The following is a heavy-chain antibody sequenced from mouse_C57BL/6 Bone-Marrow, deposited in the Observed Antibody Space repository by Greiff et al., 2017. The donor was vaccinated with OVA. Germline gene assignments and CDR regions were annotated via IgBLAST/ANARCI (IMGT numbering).Heavy chain of an antibody. CDR2: IDPENGDT. Sequence: VQLKQSGAELVRPGASVKLSCTASGFNIKDDYMHWVKQRPEQGLEWIGWIDPENGDTEYASKFQGKATITADTSSNTAYLQLSSLTSEDTAVYYCTTGSYDYDGFAYWGQGTLVTVSA. CDR1: GFNIKDDY. V-gene: IGHV14-4*01. J-gene: IGHJ3*01. D-gene: IGHD2-4*01. CDR3: TTGSYDYDGFAY.